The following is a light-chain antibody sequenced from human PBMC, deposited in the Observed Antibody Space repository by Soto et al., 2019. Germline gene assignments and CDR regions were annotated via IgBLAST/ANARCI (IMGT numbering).Light chain of an antibody. CDR1: QSVRSY. CDR2: DAA. J-gene: IGKJ1*01. Sequence: IVLTQSPGTLPLSQGERATLSCRASQSVRSYLAWYQQKPGQAPRLLIYDAANRATGIPARFSGSGSGTDFTLTISSLEPEDFAVYFCQQRSNWPPTFGQGTKVDIK. V-gene: IGKV3-11*01. CDR3: QQRSNWPPT.